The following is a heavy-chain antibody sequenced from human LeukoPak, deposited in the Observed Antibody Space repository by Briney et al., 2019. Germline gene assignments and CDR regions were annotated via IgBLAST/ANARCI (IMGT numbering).Heavy chain of an antibody. Sequence: HAGGSLRLSCAASGFTVSSNYMSWVRQAPGKGLEWVSVIYSGGSTYYADSVKGRFTISRDNAKNSLYLQMNSLRAEDTAVYYCAQITVTTFDDAFDIWGQGTMVTVSS. D-gene: IGHD4-17*01. CDR1: GFTVSSNY. V-gene: IGHV3-53*01. J-gene: IGHJ3*02. CDR2: IYSGGST. CDR3: AQITVTTFDDAFDI.